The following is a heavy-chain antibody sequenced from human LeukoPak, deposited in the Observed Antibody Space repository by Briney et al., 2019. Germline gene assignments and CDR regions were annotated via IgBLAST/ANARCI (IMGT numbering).Heavy chain of an antibody. CDR1: GFTFSRYG. Sequence: GGSLRLSCAASGFTFSRYGMHWVRQAPGKGLEWVAAISYDGSNKYYADSVKGRFTISRDNSKNTLYLQMNSLRAEDTAVYYCAKEWDYYDSSGYYFAPDYWGQGTLVTVSS. D-gene: IGHD3-22*01. V-gene: IGHV3-30*18. CDR2: ISYDGSNK. CDR3: AKEWDYYDSSGYYFAPDY. J-gene: IGHJ4*02.